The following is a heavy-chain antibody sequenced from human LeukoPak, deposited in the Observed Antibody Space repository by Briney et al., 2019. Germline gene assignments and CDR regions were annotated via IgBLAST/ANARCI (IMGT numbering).Heavy chain of an antibody. CDR2: INHSGST. J-gene: IGHJ4*02. Sequence: PSETLSLTCAVYGGSFSGYYWSWIRQPPGKGLEWIGEINHSGSTNYNPSLKSRVTISVDTSKNQFSLKLSSVTAADTAVYYCARGRYYYDSRGYPSLEVDYWGQGTLVTVSS. CDR1: GGSFSGYY. CDR3: ARGRYYYDSRGYPSLEVDY. D-gene: IGHD3-22*01. V-gene: IGHV4-34*01.